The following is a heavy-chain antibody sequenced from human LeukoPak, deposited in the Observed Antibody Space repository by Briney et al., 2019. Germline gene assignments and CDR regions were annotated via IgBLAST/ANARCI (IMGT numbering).Heavy chain of an antibody. J-gene: IGHJ4*02. Sequence: EASVKLSCKASGGTFSSYAISWVRQAPGQGLEWMGRIIPIFGTANYAQKFQGRVTITTDESTSTAYMELSSLRSEDTAVYYCARDVPYGGPIDYWGQGTLVTVSS. CDR3: ARDVPYGGPIDY. CDR1: GGTFSSYA. D-gene: IGHD4/OR15-4a*01. V-gene: IGHV1-69*05. CDR2: IIPIFGTA.